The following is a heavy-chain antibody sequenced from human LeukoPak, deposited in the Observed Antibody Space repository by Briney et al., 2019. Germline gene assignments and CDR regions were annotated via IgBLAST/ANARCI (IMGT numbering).Heavy chain of an antibody. CDR1: GFTFSSSA. CDR3: AMLASQYLTSWFDY. V-gene: IGHV3-23*01. D-gene: IGHD2/OR15-2a*01. J-gene: IGHJ4*02. CDR2: INVGGGDT. Sequence: PGGSLRLSCATSGFTFSSSAMGWVRQAPGKGPEWVSTINVGGGDTNYADSVKGRFTISRDNSKNTLYLQMHSLRAEDTAVYYCAMLASQYLTSWFDYWGQGTLVTVSS.